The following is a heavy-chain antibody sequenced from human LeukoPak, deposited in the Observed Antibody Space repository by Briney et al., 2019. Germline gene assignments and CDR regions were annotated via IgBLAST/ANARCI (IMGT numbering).Heavy chain of an antibody. D-gene: IGHD3-3*01. CDR3: ARSIGVARRHPLEI. CDR1: GFTFSIYA. V-gene: IGHV3-23*01. Sequence: GGSLRLSCTASGFTFSIYAMTWVRQAPGKGLEWVSTIVGGSGSSTYYADSVKGRFTISRDNSKNTLYLQMNSLRAEDTAVYYCARSIGVARRHPLEIWGQGTMVTVSS. J-gene: IGHJ3*02. CDR2: IVGGSGSST.